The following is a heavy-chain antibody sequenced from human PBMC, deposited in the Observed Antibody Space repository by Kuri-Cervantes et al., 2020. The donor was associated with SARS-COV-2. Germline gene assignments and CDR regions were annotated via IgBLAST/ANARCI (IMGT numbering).Heavy chain of an antibody. V-gene: IGHV1-2*04. J-gene: IGHJ6*02. D-gene: IGHD2-2*01. CDR1: GYTFTGYY. CDR2: INPNRGGT. CDR3: ARAEYCSSTSXXXRRGMDV. Sequence: ASVKVSCKASGYTFTGYYMHWVRQAPGRGLEWMGWINPNRGGTNYAQKFQGWVTMTRDTSISTAYMELSRLRSDDTAVYYCARAEYCSSTSXXXRRGMDVWGQGTTVTVSS.